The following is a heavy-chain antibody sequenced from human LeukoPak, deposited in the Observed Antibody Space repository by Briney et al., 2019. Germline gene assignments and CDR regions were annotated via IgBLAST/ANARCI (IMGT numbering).Heavy chain of an antibody. J-gene: IGHJ1*01. CDR1: GHTLTVHY. CDR2: ITLHSGDT. V-gene: IGHV1-2*02. Sequence: ASVKVSCKASGHTLTVHYIHWVRQGPGQGLEWLGWITLHSGDTHYAQKYQGRLTMTSDTSISAGYMELSRLQFDDTAVYYCAREGQLGLDNWGQGTLVTVSS. CDR3: AREGQLGLDN. D-gene: IGHD1-1*01.